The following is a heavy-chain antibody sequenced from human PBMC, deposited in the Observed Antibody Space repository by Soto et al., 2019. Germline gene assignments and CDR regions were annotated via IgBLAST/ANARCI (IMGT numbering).Heavy chain of an antibody. CDR3: ATRGGQLFSYYYGMDI. J-gene: IGHJ6*02. D-gene: IGHD5-18*01. CDR1: GFTLTRYW. V-gene: IGHV3-7*01. CDR2: IKQDGSEK. Sequence: EVQLVESGGGLVQPGGSLRLSCAASGFTLTRYWMNWVRQAPGKGLEWVANIKQDGSEKKYVDSVEGRFTIPRDNAKNSLYLQMNSLRVEDSAVYYCATRGGQLFSYYYGMDIWGQGTTVTVSS.